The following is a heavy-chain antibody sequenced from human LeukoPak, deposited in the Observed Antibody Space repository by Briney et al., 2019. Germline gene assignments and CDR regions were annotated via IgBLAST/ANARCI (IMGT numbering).Heavy chain of an antibody. Sequence: SETLSLTCAVSGYSISSGYYWGWIRQPPGKGLEWIGSIYHSGSTYYNPSLKSRVTISVDTSKNQFSLKLSSVTAADTAVYYCAHTYYDILTGECFFDYWGQGTLVTVSS. J-gene: IGHJ4*02. V-gene: IGHV4-38-2*01. CDR1: GYSISSGYY. CDR3: AHTYYDILTGECFFDY. D-gene: IGHD3-9*01. CDR2: IYHSGST.